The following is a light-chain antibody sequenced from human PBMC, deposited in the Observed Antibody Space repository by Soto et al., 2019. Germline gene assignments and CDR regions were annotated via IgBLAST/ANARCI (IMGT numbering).Light chain of an antibody. V-gene: IGKV1-5*01. CDR2: DAS. CDR1: QSLSSY. Sequence: DIQMTQSPSTLSASVGDNITITCRASQSLSSYLAWYQQKPGRAPKLLILDASSLERGVPSRFSGSGSGTEFRLTISSLQPDDFATYYCQQYKAFGQGTKVDIK. J-gene: IGKJ1*01. CDR3: QQYKA.